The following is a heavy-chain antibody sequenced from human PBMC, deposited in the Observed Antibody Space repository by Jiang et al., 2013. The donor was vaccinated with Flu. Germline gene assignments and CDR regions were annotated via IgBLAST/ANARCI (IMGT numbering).Heavy chain of an antibody. V-gene: IGHV3-23*01. Sequence: QLLESGGGLVQPGGSLRLSCAASGFTFSNYAMSWVRQAPGKGLEWVSGVNAGGGSRNYADSVKGRFTISRDDAKNTLYLQMNSLRDEDTAVYYCAKDRGTTIFGVVIIGGSFDYWGQGILVTVSS. CDR3: AKDRGTTIFGVVIIGGSFDY. J-gene: IGHJ4*02. CDR1: GFTFSNYA. CDR2: VNAGGGSR. D-gene: IGHD3-3*01.